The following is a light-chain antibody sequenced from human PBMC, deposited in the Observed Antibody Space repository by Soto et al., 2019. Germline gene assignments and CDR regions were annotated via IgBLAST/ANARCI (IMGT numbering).Light chain of an antibody. V-gene: IGKV1-5*03. Sequence: DIQMTQSPSTLSGSVGDRVTITCRASQTISSWLAWYQQKPGKAPKLLIYKASTLKSGVPSRFSGSGSGTEFTLTISSLQPDDFATYYCKQYNSYSEAFGQGTKVDNK. CDR3: KQYNSYSEA. CDR2: KAS. J-gene: IGKJ1*01. CDR1: QTISSW.